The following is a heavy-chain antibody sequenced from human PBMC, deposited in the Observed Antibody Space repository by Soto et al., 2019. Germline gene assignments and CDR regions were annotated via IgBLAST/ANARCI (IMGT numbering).Heavy chain of an antibody. CDR2: INHRRST. CDR3: ARRVDDYGAYLQGNYFDY. CDR1: GGSFSGYY. V-gene: IGHV4-34*01. D-gene: IGHD4-17*01. Sequence: QVQLQQWGAGLLKPSETLSLTCAVYGGSFSGYYWGWLRQPPGKALEWIGEINHRRSTNYNPSLKLRATTSGDSSKNQFSTKLSSVTAADPAVYYCARRVDDYGAYLQGNYFDYWGQGTLVAVSS. J-gene: IGHJ4*02.